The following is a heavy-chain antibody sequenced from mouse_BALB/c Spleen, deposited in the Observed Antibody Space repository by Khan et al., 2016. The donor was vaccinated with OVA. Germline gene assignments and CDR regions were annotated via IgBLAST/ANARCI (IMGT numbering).Heavy chain of an antibody. D-gene: IGHD1-3*01. V-gene: IGHV5-9-3*01. J-gene: IGHJ2*01. CDR3: ARTPGYNSSHYFDY. CDR1: GFTFSNYA. Sequence: EVELVESGGGLVKPGGSLKFSCAASGFTFSNYAMSWVRQTPEKRLEWVATISSGGSFTYYPYSVKGRFTIYRDQAKNTPYLQMNSLRAEDTAMYYCARTPGYNSSHYFDYWGQGTTLTVSS. CDR2: ISSGGSFT.